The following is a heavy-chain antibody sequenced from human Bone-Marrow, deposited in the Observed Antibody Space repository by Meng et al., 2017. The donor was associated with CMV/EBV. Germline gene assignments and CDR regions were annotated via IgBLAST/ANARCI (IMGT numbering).Heavy chain of an antibody. Sequence: VSGGSISSGGYYWSWIRQHPGKGLEWIGYIYYSGSTYYNPSLKSRVTISVDTSKNQFSLKLSSVTAADTAVYYCARDPSGSPTFDYWGQGTLVTVSS. J-gene: IGHJ4*02. CDR2: IYYSGST. CDR3: ARDPSGSPTFDY. CDR1: GGSISSGGYY. V-gene: IGHV4-31*02. D-gene: IGHD1-26*01.